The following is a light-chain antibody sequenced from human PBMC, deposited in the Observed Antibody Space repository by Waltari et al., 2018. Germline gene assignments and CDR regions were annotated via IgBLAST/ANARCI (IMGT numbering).Light chain of an antibody. Sequence: SYVLTQPPSASAAPGESARRSCGGNNIGIKYVHRYQQKPGQAPVLVIYSASDRPSGIPERFSGANSGNTATLTISRVEAGDEADYYCQVWEISRDHYVFGSGTEVTVL. CDR1: NIGIKY. J-gene: IGLJ1*01. V-gene: IGLV3-21*01. CDR3: QVWEISRDHYV. CDR2: SAS.